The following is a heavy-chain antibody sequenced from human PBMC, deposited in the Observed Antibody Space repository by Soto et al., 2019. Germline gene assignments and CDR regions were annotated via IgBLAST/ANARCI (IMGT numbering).Heavy chain of an antibody. D-gene: IGHD3-22*01. CDR2: MNPNSGNT. CDR1: GYTFTSYD. J-gene: IGHJ4*02. CDR3: ARVRWYYDSSGYSENPLFDY. Sequence: GASVKVSCKASGYTFTSYDINWVRQATGQGLEWMGWMNPNSGNTGYAQKFQGRVTMTRNTSISTAYMELSSLRSEDTAVYYCARVRWYYDSSGYSENPLFDYWGQGTLVTVSS. V-gene: IGHV1-8*01.